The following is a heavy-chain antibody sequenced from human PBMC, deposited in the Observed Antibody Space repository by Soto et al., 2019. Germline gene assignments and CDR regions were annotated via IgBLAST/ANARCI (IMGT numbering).Heavy chain of an antibody. J-gene: IGHJ4*02. CDR3: ARGRPASLRYFDWPHPFDY. CDR1: GYTFTSYG. V-gene: IGHV1-18*01. D-gene: IGHD3-9*01. Sequence: GASLKVSCKASGYTFTSYGISWVRQAPGQGLEWMGWISAYNGNTNYAQKLQGRVTMTTDTSTSTAYMELRSLRSDDTAVYYCARGRPASLRYFDWPHPFDYWGQGTLVNVSS. CDR2: ISAYNGNT.